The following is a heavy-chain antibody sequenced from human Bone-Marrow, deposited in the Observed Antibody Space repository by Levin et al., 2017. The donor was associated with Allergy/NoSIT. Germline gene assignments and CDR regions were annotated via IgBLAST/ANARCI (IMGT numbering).Heavy chain of an antibody. CDR1: GFTFSNYW. D-gene: IGHD6-19*01. Sequence: PGGSLRLSCAASGFTFSNYWMSWVRQAPGKGLEWVANINQEGNERHYVDSVKGRFSISRDNAKSSLYLQMNSLRDEDTAVYYCARDYRSGWFPTGWGQGIKVTVSS. CDR3: ARDYRSGWFPTG. J-gene: IGHJ4*02. CDR2: INQEGNER. V-gene: IGHV3-7*01.